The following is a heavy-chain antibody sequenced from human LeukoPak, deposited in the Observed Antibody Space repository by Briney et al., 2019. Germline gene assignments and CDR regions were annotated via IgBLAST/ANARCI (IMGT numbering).Heavy chain of an antibody. Sequence: ASVKVSRKASGYTFTGYYMHWVRQAPGQGLEWMGWISPNSGGTNYAQKFQGRVTMTRDTSISAVYMELSRLRSDDTAVYYCARDGTGVYNLVQYWGQGTLVTVSS. CDR1: GYTFTGYY. CDR3: ARDGTGVYNLVQY. D-gene: IGHD5-24*01. J-gene: IGHJ4*02. CDR2: ISPNSGGT. V-gene: IGHV1-2*02.